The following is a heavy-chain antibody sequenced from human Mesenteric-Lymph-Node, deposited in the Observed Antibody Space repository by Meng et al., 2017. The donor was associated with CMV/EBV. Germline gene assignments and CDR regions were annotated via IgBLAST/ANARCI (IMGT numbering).Heavy chain of an antibody. V-gene: IGHV3-30*02. D-gene: IGHD3-3*01. J-gene: IGHJ4*02. CDR3: AKGTQIFGVVIPAYD. CDR1: GSTSSSYG. CDR2: IRYDGSNK. Sequence: GESLMTSCAASGSTSSSYGMHWLRQAPGKGLEWVAFIRYDGSNKYYADSVKGRFTISRDNSKNTLYLQMNSLRAEDTAVYYCAKGTQIFGVVIPAYDWGQGTLVTVSS.